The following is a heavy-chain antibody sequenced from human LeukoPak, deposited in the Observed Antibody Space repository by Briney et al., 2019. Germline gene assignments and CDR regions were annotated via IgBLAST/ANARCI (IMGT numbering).Heavy chain of an antibody. V-gene: IGHV4-30-4*07. D-gene: IGHD1-26*01. Sequence: NPSETLSLTCAVSGGSISSGGYSWSWIRQPPGKGLEWIGYIYYSGSTYYNPSLKSRVTISVDTSKNQFSLKLSSVTAADTAVYYCATGSYYAVYWGQGTLVTVSS. CDR3: ATGSYYAVY. CDR2: IYYSGST. CDR1: GGSISSGGYS. J-gene: IGHJ4*02.